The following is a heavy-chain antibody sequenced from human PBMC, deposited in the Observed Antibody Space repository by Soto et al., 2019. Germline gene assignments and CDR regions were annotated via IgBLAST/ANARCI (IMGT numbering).Heavy chain of an antibody. CDR2: INHSGST. Sequence: PSETLSLTCSVYGGSFSGYYWSWIRQPPGKGLEWIGEINHSGSTNYNPSLKSRVTISVDTSKNQFSLKLSSVTAADTAVYYCALRLRRHNFDYWGQGTLVTVSS. V-gene: IGHV4-34*01. CDR1: GGSFSGYY. J-gene: IGHJ4*02. CDR3: ALRLRRHNFDY. D-gene: IGHD5-12*01.